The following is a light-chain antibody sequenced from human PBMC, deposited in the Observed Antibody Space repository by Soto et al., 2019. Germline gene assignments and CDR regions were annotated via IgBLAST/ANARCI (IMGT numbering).Light chain of an antibody. Sequence: QSELSQPPSASGTPGQRVTMSCSGSSSNIGRNTVNWYQQLPGTAPKLLIYSNNKRPSGVPDRFSGSKSGTSASLAISGLQSEDEADYYCATWDDSLNGPVFGGGTQLTVL. V-gene: IGLV1-44*01. CDR1: SSNIGRNT. CDR3: ATWDDSLNGPV. J-gene: IGLJ2*01. CDR2: SNN.